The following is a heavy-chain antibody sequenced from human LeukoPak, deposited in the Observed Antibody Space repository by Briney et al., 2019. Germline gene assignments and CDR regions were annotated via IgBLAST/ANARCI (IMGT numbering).Heavy chain of an antibody. CDR2: INSDGSST. CDR1: GFTFSSYW. CDR3: ARVEYYYDSSGYRLYYFDY. Sequence: GGSLRLSCATSGFTFSSYWMHWVRQAPGKGLVWVSRINSDGSSTSYADSVKGRFTISRDNAKNTLYLQMNSLRAEDTAVYYCARVEYYYDSSGYRLYYFDYWGQGTLVTVSS. D-gene: IGHD3-22*01. V-gene: IGHV3-74*01. J-gene: IGHJ4*02.